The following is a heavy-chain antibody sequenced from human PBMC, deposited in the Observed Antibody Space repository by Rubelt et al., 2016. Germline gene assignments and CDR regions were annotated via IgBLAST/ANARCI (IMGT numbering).Heavy chain of an antibody. CDR2: IIPILGIA. D-gene: IGHD3-22*01. Sequence: QVQLVQSGAEVKKPGSSVKVSCKASGGTFSSYAISWVRQAPGQGLEWMGRIIPILGIANYAQKFQGRVTITADKSTSTAYMELSSLRSEDTAVYYCASLADYYDSSGYYFDYWGQGTLVTVSS. V-gene: IGHV1-69*04. J-gene: IGHJ4*02. CDR1: GGTFSSYA. CDR3: ASLADYYDSSGYYFDY.